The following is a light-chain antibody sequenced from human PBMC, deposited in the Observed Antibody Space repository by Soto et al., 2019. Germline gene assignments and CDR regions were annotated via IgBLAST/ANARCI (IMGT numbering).Light chain of an antibody. CDR1: SSDVGAYNY. J-gene: IGLJ2*01. V-gene: IGLV2-14*03. Sequence: QSALTQPASVSGSPGQSITISCTGTSSDVGAYNYVSWYQQHPGKAPKFIIYDVSSRPSGVSNRFSGSKSDNTASLTISGLQAEDEDHYYCSSCTTNNNVVFGGGTKVTVL. CDR3: SSCTTNNNVV. CDR2: DVS.